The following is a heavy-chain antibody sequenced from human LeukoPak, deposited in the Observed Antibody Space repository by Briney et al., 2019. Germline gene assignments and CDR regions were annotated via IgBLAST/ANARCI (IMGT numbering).Heavy chain of an antibody. CDR3: ARDQVDAMYAFDI. CDR2: IYHSGST. J-gene: IGHJ3*02. CDR1: GYSISSGYY. D-gene: IGHD2-2*01. V-gene: IGHV4-38-2*02. Sequence: SETLSLTCTVSGYSISSGYYWGWIRQPPGKGLEWIGSIYHSGSTYYNPSLKSRVTISVDTSKNQFSLKLSSVTAADTAVYYCARDQVDAMYAFDIWGQGTMVTVSS.